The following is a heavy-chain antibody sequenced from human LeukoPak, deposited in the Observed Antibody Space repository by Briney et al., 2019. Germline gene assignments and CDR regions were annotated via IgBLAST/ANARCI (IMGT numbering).Heavy chain of an antibody. V-gene: IGHV3-11*04. CDR3: AREASIGDYYFDY. D-gene: IGHD4-17*01. CDR2: ISSSGSTI. J-gene: IGHJ4*02. CDR1: GFTFSDYY. Sequence: GGSLRLSCAASGFTFSDYYMSWIRQAPGKGLEWVSYISSSGSTIYYADSVKGRFTISRDNAKNSLYLQRNSLRAEDTAVYYCAREASIGDYYFDYWGQGTLVTVSS.